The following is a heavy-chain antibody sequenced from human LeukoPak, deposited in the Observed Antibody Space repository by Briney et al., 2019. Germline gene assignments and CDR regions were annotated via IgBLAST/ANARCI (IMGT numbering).Heavy chain of an antibody. CDR2: IFYSGST. CDR3: ARRGAYDSSGYYQQGGFDY. Sequence: SETLSLTCTVSGGSISTSSYYWGWVRQPPGKGLEWIGNIFYSGSTYYSPSLKSRVTISLDTSRNQFSLKLSSVTAADTAVYYCARRGAYDSSGYYQQGGFDYWGQGTLVTVSS. CDR1: GGSISTSSYY. D-gene: IGHD3-22*01. V-gene: IGHV4-39*07. J-gene: IGHJ4*02.